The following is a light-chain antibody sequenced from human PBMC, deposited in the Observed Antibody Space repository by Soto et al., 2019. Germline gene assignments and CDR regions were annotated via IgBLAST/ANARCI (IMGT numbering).Light chain of an antibody. CDR1: RNVLYRSNNKNY. J-gene: IGKJ2*01. CDR2: WAS. Sequence: DIVMTQSPDSLAVSLGERATINCKSSRNVLYRSNNKNYLALYQQKPGQPPKLLIYWASTRESGVPDRFTGSGSGTDFTLTINSLQADDVAVYYCQQYYTTPPAFGQGTKLEIK. CDR3: QQYYTTPPA. V-gene: IGKV4-1*01.